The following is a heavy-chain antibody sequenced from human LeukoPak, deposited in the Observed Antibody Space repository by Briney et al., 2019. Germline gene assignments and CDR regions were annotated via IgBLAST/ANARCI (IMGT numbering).Heavy chain of an antibody. Sequence: PGGSLRLSCAASGFTFDDYAMHWVRQAPGKGLEWVSGISWNSGSIGYADSVKGRFPISRDNAKNSLYLQMNSLRAEDTALYYCAKAGECSSTSCYQRYFDYWGQGTLVTVSS. J-gene: IGHJ4*02. D-gene: IGHD2-2*01. V-gene: IGHV3-9*01. CDR1: GFTFDDYA. CDR3: AKAGECSSTSCYQRYFDY. CDR2: ISWNSGSI.